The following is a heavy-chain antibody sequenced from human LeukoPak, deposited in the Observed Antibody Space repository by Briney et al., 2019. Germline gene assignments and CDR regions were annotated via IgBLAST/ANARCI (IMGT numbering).Heavy chain of an antibody. J-gene: IGHJ4*02. CDR2: ISANSGNT. CDR3: ARDKNYRFDY. Sequence: GASVTVSCKASGYTFTSNGFSWVRQAPGKGLEWMGWISANSGNTNYAQKMQGRVTMTTETSSSTAYMELRNLRSDDTAVYYCARDKNYRFDYWGQGTLVTVSS. V-gene: IGHV1-18*01. CDR1: GYTFTSNG. D-gene: IGHD5-24*01.